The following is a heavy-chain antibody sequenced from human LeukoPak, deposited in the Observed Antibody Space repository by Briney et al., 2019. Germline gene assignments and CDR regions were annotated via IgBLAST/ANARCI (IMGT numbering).Heavy chain of an antibody. CDR1: GFTFSSYE. D-gene: IGHD4-23*01. CDR3: ARDQATVVTPSVEY. J-gene: IGHJ4*02. V-gene: IGHV3-48*03. CDR2: MSSSGSAM. Sequence: PGGSPRLPCEASGFTFSSYEMNWVRQVPGKGQEWIAYMSSSGSAMYYADSVKGRFTISRDNAKNSLYLQMNSLRAEDTAVYYCARDQATVVTPSVEYWGQGTLVTVSA.